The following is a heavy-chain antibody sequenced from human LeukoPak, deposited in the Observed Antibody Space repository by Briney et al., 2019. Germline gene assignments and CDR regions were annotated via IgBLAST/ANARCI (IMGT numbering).Heavy chain of an antibody. D-gene: IGHD6-13*01. V-gene: IGHV3-23*01. Sequence: GGSLRLSCVVSGFTLDNYGMSWVRQAPGKGLEWVSSISSSASSTNYADSVKGRFSTSRDSSKNTLYLQMSSLRADDTAVYYCAKHSSSWFFDYWGQGTLVTVSS. CDR1: GFTLDNYG. CDR2: ISSSASST. CDR3: AKHSSSWFFDY. J-gene: IGHJ4*02.